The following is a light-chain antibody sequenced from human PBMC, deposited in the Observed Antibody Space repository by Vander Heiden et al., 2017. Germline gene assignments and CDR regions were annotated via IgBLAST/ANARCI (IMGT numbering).Light chain of an antibody. V-gene: IGKV4-1*01. CDR2: WAS. Sequence: DIVMTHSPDSLAVSLGERATINCKSSQSVLSSSNNLNYFAWYQQKPGQPPKLVIYWASTRGSGVPDRFTGSVSGTDFTLTISSLRAEDVAVYYCQQYYAVAYTFGQGTKVEIK. J-gene: IGKJ2*01. CDR3: QQYYAVAYT. CDR1: QSVLSSSNNLNY.